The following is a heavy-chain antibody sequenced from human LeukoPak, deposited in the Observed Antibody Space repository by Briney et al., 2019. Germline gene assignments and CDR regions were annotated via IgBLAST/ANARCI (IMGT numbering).Heavy chain of an antibody. CDR2: ISGSGGST. Sequence: GGSLRLSYAASGFTFSSYAMSWVRQAPGKGLEWVSAISGSGGSTYYADSVKGRFTISRDNSKNTLYLQMNSLRAEDTAVYYCARDLPDSSSGYAFDIWGQGTRVTVSS. V-gene: IGHV3-23*01. CDR1: GFTFSSYA. J-gene: IGHJ3*02. CDR3: ARDLPDSSSGYAFDI. D-gene: IGHD3-22*01.